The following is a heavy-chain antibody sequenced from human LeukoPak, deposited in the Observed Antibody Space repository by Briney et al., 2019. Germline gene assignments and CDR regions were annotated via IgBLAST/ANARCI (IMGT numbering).Heavy chain of an antibody. V-gene: IGHV4-34*08. CDR2: INHSGST. CDR1: GFTFSSYA. D-gene: IGHD6-6*01. CDR3: AYSISSSPDEYFDY. Sequence: GSLRLSCAASGFTFSSYAVSWVRQPPGKGLEWIGEINHSGSTNYNPSLKSRVTISVDTSKNQFSLKLSSVTAADTAVYYCAYSISSSPDEYFDYWGQGTLVTVSS. J-gene: IGHJ4*02.